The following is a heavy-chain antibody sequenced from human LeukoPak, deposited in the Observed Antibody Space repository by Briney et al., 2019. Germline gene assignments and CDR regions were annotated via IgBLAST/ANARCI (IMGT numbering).Heavy chain of an antibody. V-gene: IGHV3-15*01. CDR1: GFAFNNAW. D-gene: IGHD3-3*01. Sequence: GGSLRLSCAASGFAFNNAWMNWVRQAPGKGLEWVGHIKSKTDGETTDYAAPVKGRFSISRDASKNTLDLQMSSLKIEDTAVYYCTTGTVGQYFDFWSXXXXXXYYYAMDVWGQGTTVT. J-gene: IGHJ6*02. CDR2: IKSKTDGETT. CDR3: TTGTVGQYFDFWSXXXXXXYYYAMDV.